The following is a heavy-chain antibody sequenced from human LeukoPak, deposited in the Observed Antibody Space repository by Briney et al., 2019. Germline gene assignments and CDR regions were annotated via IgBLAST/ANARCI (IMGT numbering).Heavy chain of an antibody. CDR1: GYTFTSYD. V-gene: IGHV1-8*01. CDR2: MNPNSGNT. Sequence: ASVKVSCKASGYTFTSYDINWVRQATGQGLEWMGWMNPNSGNTGYAQKFQGRVTMTRNTSISTAYMELSSLRSDDTAVYYCARRGIIHQLYYYYYYYMDVWGKGTTVTVSS. CDR3: ARRGIIHQLYYYYYYYMDV. D-gene: IGHD1-1*01. J-gene: IGHJ6*03.